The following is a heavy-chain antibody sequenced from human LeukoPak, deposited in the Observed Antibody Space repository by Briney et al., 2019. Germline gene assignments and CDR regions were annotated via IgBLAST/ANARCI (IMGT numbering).Heavy chain of an antibody. J-gene: IGHJ6*03. CDR1: GGSISSSSYY. V-gene: IGHV4-39*01. CDR2: IYYSGTT. Sequence: SETLSLTCSVSGGSISSSSYYWNWIRQPPGKGLGWVGSIYYSGTTYYNSSLKSRVTISEDTSKNRFSLMLTSVTAADTAVHYCARQVSDYFYYYIDVWGEGTTVIVSS. CDR3: ARQVSDYFYYYIDV.